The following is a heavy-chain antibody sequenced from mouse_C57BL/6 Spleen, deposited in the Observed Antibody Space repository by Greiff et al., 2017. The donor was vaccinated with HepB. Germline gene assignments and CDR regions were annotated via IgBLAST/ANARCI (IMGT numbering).Heavy chain of an antibody. CDR1: GYAFSSSW. D-gene: IGHD3-1*01. Sequence: QVQLQQSGPELVKPGASVKISCKASGYAFSSSWMNWVKQRPGKGLEWIGRIYPGDGDTNYNGKFKGKATLTADKSSSTAYMQLSSLTSEDSAVYFCARPDPFTGSDYFDYWGQGTTLTVSS. CDR3: ARPDPFTGSDYFDY. CDR2: IYPGDGDT. V-gene: IGHV1-82*01. J-gene: IGHJ2*01.